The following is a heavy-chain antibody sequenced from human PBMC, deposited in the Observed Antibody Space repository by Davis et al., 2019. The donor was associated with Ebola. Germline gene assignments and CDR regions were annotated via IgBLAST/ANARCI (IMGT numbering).Heavy chain of an antibody. J-gene: IGHJ1*01. CDR2: IGPSGTKA. Sequence: SCAASGTFFSSFAMCWVRDSPGEGPEWVSTIGPSGTKAYYAESVKGRFAMSRDNSMNTLSLQMNSLRAEETAVYFCAREGYLVATLPFDSWGQGTLVTVSS. V-gene: IGHV3-23*01. CDR3: AREGYLVATLPFDS. D-gene: IGHD3-9*01. CDR1: GTFFSSFA.